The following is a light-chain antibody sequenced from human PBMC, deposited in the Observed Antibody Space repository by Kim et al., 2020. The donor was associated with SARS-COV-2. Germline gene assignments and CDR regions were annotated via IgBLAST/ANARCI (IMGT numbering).Light chain of an antibody. V-gene: IGLV2-14*03. Sequence: QSALTQPASLSASPGQSITISCTGTSSDVGGYKYVSWYQQHPGKAPKLLIHDVTNRPSGVSYRFSASKSGNTASLTISGLQPEDEADYYCASYTRSSTWVFGGGTKVTVL. CDR1: SSDVGGYKY. CDR2: DVT. J-gene: IGLJ3*02. CDR3: ASYTRSSTWV.